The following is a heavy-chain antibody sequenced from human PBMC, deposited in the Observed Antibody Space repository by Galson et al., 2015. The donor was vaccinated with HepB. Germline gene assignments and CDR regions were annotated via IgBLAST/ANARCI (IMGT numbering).Heavy chain of an antibody. V-gene: IGHV3-21*01. CDR3: ARVDSSGYYYYAPFDY. J-gene: IGHJ4*02. D-gene: IGHD3-22*01. CDR2: ISSSSSYI. CDR1: GFTFSSYS. Sequence: SLRLSCAASGFTFSSYSMNWVRQAPGKGLEWVSSISSSSSYIYYADSVKGRFTISRDNAKNSLYLQMNSQRAEDTAVYYCARVDSSGYYYYAPFDYWGQGTLVTVSS.